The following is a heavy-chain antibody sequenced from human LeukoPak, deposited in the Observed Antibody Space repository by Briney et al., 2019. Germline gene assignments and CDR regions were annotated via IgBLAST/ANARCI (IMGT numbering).Heavy chain of an antibody. J-gene: IGHJ2*01. D-gene: IGHD5-18*01. CDR2: IHPGDSHT. CDR1: GYTFTKYW. V-gene: IGHV5-51*01. CDR3: ARQRGMTAKPWYFDL. Sequence: GESPMIHCEGSGYTFTKYWIGWVRQMPGRDVEWMGSIHPGDSHTWYSPSFKGQVTISADKSISVAYLQWSSLKASDTAMYFCARQRGMTAKPWYFDLWGRGTLVTVSS.